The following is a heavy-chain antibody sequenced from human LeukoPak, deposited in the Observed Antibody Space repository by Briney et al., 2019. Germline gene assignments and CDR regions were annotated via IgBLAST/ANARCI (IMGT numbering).Heavy chain of an antibody. Sequence: GGSLRLSCAASGFTFDDYAMHWVRQAPGKGLEWVSGISWNSGSMDYADSVKGRFTISRDNAKNSLYLQMNSLRAEDTAVYYCAREVYDSSGYYGLATEDSFDYWGQGTLVTVSS. J-gene: IGHJ4*02. D-gene: IGHD3-22*01. CDR3: AREVYDSSGYYGLATEDSFDY. V-gene: IGHV3-9*01. CDR1: GFTFDDYA. CDR2: ISWNSGSM.